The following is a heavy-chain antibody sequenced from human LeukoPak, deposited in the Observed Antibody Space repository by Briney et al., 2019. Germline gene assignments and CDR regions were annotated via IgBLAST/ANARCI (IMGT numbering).Heavy chain of an antibody. CDR3: AREGIAAAGDYYFDY. CDR2: IYTSGST. V-gene: IGHV4-61*02. Sequence: SQTLSLTCTVSGGSISSGGYYWSWIRQPAGKGLEWIGRIYTSGSTNYNPSLKSRVTISVDTSKNQFSLKLSSVTAADTAVYYCAREGIAAAGDYYFDYWGQGTLVTVSS. J-gene: IGHJ4*02. CDR1: GGSISSGGYY. D-gene: IGHD6-13*01.